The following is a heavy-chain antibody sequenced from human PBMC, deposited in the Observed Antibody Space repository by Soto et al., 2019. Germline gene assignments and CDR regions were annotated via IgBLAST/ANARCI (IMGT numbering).Heavy chain of an antibody. Sequence: GVSLRLSCVASGFTFSSYGMYWVRQAPGRGLEWVAVISSDGSNEYYADSVKGRFTISRDNSKNTLYLQMNSLRAEDTAVYYCEKAPIAVAGNNYYRMEVWGQGTTVTVSS. V-gene: IGHV3-30*18. CDR2: ISSDGSNE. CDR3: EKAPIAVAGNNYYRMEV. J-gene: IGHJ6*02. D-gene: IGHD6-19*01. CDR1: GFTFSSYG.